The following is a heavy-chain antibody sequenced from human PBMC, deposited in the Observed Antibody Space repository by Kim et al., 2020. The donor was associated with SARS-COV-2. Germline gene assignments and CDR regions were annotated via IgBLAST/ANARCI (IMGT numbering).Heavy chain of an antibody. CDR2: TEK. CDR3: ARGKDYAMDV. V-gene: IGHV3-30*03. Sequence: TEKNYVGSGKGRFTVARDNSKNTLYLQMNSLRVEDTAVYYCARGKDYAMDVWGQGTTVTVSS. J-gene: IGHJ6*02.